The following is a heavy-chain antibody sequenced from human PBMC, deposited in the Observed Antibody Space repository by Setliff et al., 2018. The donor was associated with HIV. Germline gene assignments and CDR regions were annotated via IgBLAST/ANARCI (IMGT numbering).Heavy chain of an antibody. V-gene: IGHV3-48*03. CDR2: ISHSGSPI. J-gene: IGHJ4*02. D-gene: IGHD6-6*01. Sequence: PGGSLRLSCEGSTFTFSSYEMNWVRQAPGKGLEWVSYISHSGSPIYYADSVKGRFTISRDNAKNSLYLQMNSLRVEDTAVYYCARDLHILYTNSGGGFDYWGQGTLVTVSS. CDR1: TFTFSSYE. CDR3: ARDLHILYTNSGGGFDY.